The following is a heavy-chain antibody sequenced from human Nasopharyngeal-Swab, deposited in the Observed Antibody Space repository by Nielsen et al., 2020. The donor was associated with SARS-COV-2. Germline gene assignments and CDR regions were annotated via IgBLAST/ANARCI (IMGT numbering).Heavy chain of an antibody. J-gene: IGHJ6*02. CDR2: VSYDGRHK. D-gene: IGHD3-10*01. Sequence: VRQAPGKGLEWVAVVSYDGRHKSYADSVKGRFTVSRDNSKNTMYLQMSSLRAEDTAIYYCAKSLRGVSLSFGYYYGLGVWGQGTTVTVSS. CDR3: AKSLRGVSLSFGYYYGLGV. V-gene: IGHV3-30*18.